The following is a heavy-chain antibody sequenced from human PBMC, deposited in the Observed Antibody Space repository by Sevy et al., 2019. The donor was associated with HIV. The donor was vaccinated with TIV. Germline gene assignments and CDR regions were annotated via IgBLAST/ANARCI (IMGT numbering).Heavy chain of an antibody. D-gene: IGHD6-13*01. J-gene: IGHJ4*02. CDR3: TTGSSSFPYYFDY. V-gene: IGHV3-15*07. CDR2: IKSKTDGGTA. Sequence: GGSLRLSCAASGFTFSNAWMNWVRQAPGKGLEWVGRIKSKTDGGTADYAEPVKGRFTSSRDNSKNTVYVQMNSLKTEDTAVYYCTTGSSSFPYYFDYWGQGSLVTVSS. CDR1: GFTFSNAW.